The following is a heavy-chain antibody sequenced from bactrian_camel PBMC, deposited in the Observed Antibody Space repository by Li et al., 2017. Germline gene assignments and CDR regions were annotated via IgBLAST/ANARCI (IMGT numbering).Heavy chain of an antibody. V-gene: IGHV3S9*01. CDR1: GYAYNGYC. Sequence: HVQLVESGGGSVQSGGSLRLSCVASGYAYNGYCKGWLRQVRGKGREAIAQLDVDGQTMYDDSVRGRFTISQDNAKNTVYLQMNSLKPEDAGMYYCATNVVLGMCPRAYEWRYWGQGTQVTVS. D-gene: IGHD1*01. J-gene: IGHJ4*01. CDR3: ATNVVLGMCPRAYEWRY. CDR2: LDVDGQT.